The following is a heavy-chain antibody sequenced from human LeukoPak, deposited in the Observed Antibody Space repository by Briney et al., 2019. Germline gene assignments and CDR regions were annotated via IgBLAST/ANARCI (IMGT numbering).Heavy chain of an antibody. CDR2: ITGGGGGT. Sequence: GGSLRLPCVAAGFSFSSYSKNWVRQAPGKGLEWVSDITGGGGGTFYPESMRGRFTISRDNSKNTLYLQMNSLRAEDTAVYYCGRVHIEAVGTLHYWGQGALVTVSS. CDR1: GFSFSSYS. CDR3: GRVHIEAVGTLHY. J-gene: IGHJ4*02. D-gene: IGHD6-13*01. V-gene: IGHV3-23*01.